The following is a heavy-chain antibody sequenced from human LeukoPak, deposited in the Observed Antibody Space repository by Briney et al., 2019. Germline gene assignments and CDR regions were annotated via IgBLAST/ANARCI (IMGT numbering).Heavy chain of an antibody. CDR1: GFIFSSYN. V-gene: IGHV3-23*01. CDR3: AMLGIAAAGPQYGY. D-gene: IGHD6-13*01. Sequence: PGGSLRLSCAASGFIFSSYNMNWVRQAPGKGLEWITAISTSGDNTYYADSVKGRFTVSRDNSKNTLYLQMNSLRAEDTAVYYCAMLGIAAAGPQYGYWGQGTLVTVSS. CDR2: ISTSGDNT. J-gene: IGHJ4*02.